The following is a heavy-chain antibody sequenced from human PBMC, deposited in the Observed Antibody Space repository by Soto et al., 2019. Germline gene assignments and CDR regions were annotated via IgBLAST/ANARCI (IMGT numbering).Heavy chain of an antibody. D-gene: IGHD3-16*02. Sequence: SETLSLTCAVYGGSFSGYYWSWIRQPPGKGLEWIGEINHSGSTNYNPSLKSRVTISVDTSKNQFSLKLSSVTAADTAVYYCARGFRIWRSYRRPLPFVYWGQGTLVTVS. J-gene: IGHJ4*02. CDR3: ARGFRIWRSYRRPLPFVY. CDR1: GGSFSGYY. V-gene: IGHV4-34*01. CDR2: INHSGST.